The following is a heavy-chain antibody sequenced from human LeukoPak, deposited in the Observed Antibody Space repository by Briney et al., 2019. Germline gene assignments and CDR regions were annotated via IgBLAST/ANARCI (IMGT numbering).Heavy chain of an antibody. V-gene: IGHV1-2*02. CDR3: ARYGRDYDSSGSDPYYFDY. J-gene: IGHJ4*02. Sequence: ASVKVSCKASGYTFTGYYMHWVRQAPGQGLEWMGWINPNSGGTNYAQKFQGRVTMTRDTSISTAYMELSRLRSDDTAVYYCARYGRDYDSSGSDPYYFDYWGQGTLVTVSS. CDR2: INPNSGGT. CDR1: GYTFTGYY. D-gene: IGHD3-22*01.